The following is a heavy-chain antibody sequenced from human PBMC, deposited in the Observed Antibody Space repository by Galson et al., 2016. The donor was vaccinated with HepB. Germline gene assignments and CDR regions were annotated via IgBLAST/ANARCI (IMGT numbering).Heavy chain of an antibody. D-gene: IGHD6-19*01. J-gene: IGHJ2*01. CDR3: ASLFSAAVAGYWYFDL. Sequence: CAASGFTFSSYSMNWVRQAPGKGLEWVSSISSSSSYIYYADSVKGRFTISRVNAKNSLYLQMNSLRAEDTAVYYCASLFSAAVAGYWYFDLWGRGTLVTVSS. CDR1: GFTFSSYS. V-gene: IGHV3-21*01. CDR2: ISSSSSYI.